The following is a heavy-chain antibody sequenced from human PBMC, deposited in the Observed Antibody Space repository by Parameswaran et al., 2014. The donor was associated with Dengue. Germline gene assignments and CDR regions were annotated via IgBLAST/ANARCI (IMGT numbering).Heavy chain of an antibody. CDR2: VLPMFGTT. D-gene: IGHD3-16*01. V-gene: IGHV1-69*01. CDR3: ASGKFGPNWFDP. Sequence: SWVRQAPGQGLEWMGGVLPMFGTTNYAQKFHGRVTMTADASTSTAYMELSSLRFEDTAVYYCASGKFGPNWFDPWGQGTLGTVSS. J-gene: IGHJ5*02.